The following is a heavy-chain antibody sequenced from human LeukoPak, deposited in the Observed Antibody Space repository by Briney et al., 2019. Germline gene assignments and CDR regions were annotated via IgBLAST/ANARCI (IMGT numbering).Heavy chain of an antibody. CDR2: INHSGTT. D-gene: IGHD3-9*01. CDR1: AGSVGTSD. J-gene: IGHJ2*01. V-gene: IGHV4-34*01. Sequence: PSETLSLTCVVYAGSVGTSDWGSIRQPPGKGLEWIGQINHSGTTNYNPSLKSRATILVDTSKNQFSLTLSSVTAADTAVYYCGRSPAWLSVFALWGRGTLVTVSS. CDR3: GRSPAWLSVFAL.